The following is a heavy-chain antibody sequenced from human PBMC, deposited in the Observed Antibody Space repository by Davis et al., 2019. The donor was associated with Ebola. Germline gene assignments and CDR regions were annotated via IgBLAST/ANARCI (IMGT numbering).Heavy chain of an antibody. J-gene: IGHJ2*01. V-gene: IGHV5-51*01. Sequence: GESLKISCKGSGYSFTNYWIGWVRQKPGKGLEWMGMIYPSDSDTRYSPSFQGQVIISADQSISTAYLQWNSLQASDTAVYYCARLYGPGHYLNWYFNLWGRGTLITVSS. D-gene: IGHD3-10*01. CDR1: GYSFTNYW. CDR3: ARLYGPGHYLNWYFNL. CDR2: IYPSDSDT.